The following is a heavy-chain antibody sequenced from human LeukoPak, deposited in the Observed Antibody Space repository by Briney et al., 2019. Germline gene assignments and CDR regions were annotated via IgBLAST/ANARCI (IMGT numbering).Heavy chain of an antibody. J-gene: IGHJ4*02. D-gene: IGHD6-6*01. CDR3: ATTATRRIPHYFDS. V-gene: IGHV5-51*01. CDR2: IYPDDSDT. CDR1: GYIYTNYL. Sequence: GESLMISRKGSGYIYTNYLLGGVRQLPGKGLEGMGIIYPDDSDTGYSPSFQGQVTISADKSITTAYLQWSSLKASDPAMYYCATTATRRIPHYFDSWGEGTLDTVSS.